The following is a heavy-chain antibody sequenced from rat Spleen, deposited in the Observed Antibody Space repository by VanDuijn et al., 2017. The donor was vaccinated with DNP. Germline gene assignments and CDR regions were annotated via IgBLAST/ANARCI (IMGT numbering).Heavy chain of an antibody. J-gene: IGHJ4*01. CDR2: INTSGGTT. D-gene: IGHD4-1*01. CDR3: AKDRTGGFAMDA. Sequence: EVQLVESGGDLVQPGRSLKLSCVASGFTFINYWMTWIRRVPGKGLEWVATINTSGGTTYYADSVKGRFTISRANAQNTLYLQMNSLRSEDTATYYCAKDRTGGFAMDAWGQGTSVTVSS. V-gene: IGHV5-58*01. CDR1: GFTFINYW.